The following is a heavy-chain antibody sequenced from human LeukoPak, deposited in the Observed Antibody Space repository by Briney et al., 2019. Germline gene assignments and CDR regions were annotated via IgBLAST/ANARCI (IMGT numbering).Heavy chain of an antibody. J-gene: IGHJ4*02. V-gene: IGHV3-23*01. CDR3: TTDKTRYYDILNGHVIFDY. CDR2: VSGSATNT. CDR1: GFRFSSFA. D-gene: IGHD3-9*01. Sequence: PGGSLRLSCAASGFRFSSFAVSWVRQAPGKGLEWVSGVSGSATNTFYADSVKDRFTISRDNSMNTVYLQMNSLRVEDTAVYYCTTDKTRYYDILNGHVIFDYWGPGTLVTVSS.